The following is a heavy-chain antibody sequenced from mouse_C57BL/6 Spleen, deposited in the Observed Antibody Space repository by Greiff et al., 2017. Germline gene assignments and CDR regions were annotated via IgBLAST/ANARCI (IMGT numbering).Heavy chain of an antibody. CDR3: ARSIDYEYYAMDY. Sequence: VQLKESGPELVKPGASVKISCKASGYSFTDYNMNWVKQSNGKSLEWIGVINPNYGTTSYNQKFKGKATLTVDQSSSTAYMQLNSLTSEDSAVYYCARSIDYEYYAMDYWGQGTSVTVSS. CDR1: GYSFTDYN. J-gene: IGHJ4*01. CDR2: INPNYGTT. D-gene: IGHD2-4*01. V-gene: IGHV1-39*01.